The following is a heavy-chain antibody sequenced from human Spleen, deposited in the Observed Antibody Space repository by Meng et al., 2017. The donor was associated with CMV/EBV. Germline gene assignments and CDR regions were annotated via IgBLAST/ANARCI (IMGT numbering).Heavy chain of an antibody. CDR3: ARGITGKGAFDI. V-gene: IGHV1-18*01. Sequence: ASVKVSCKASGYTFTSYGITWVRQAPGQGLEWMGWISAYNGNTDYARSFQDRVTMTTDTSTSTAYMELRSLRSDDTAVYYCARGITGKGAFDIWGQGTMVTVSS. J-gene: IGHJ3*02. CDR1: GYTFTSYG. D-gene: IGHD1-20*01. CDR2: ISAYNGNT.